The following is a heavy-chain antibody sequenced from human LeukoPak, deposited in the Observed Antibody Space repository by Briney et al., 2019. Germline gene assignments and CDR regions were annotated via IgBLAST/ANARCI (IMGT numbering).Heavy chain of an antibody. CDR1: GYTFHTYD. CDR2: IRSQNGAT. D-gene: IGHD1-26*01. Sequence: ASVKVSCMASGYTFHTYDITWVRQAPGQGLEWMGWIRSQNGATNYAQKLQGRVTMTTDASTSTVHMELRSLRSDDTAVYYCARVGRSGSPGAFDIWGQGTMVIVSA. CDR3: ARVGRSGSPGAFDI. J-gene: IGHJ3*02. V-gene: IGHV1-18*01.